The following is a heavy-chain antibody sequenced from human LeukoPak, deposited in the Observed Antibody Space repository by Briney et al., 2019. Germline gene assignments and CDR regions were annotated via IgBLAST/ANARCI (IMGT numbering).Heavy chain of an antibody. V-gene: IGHV3-49*04. CDR2: IRSKTYGGTT. CDR1: EFTFSNYW. J-gene: IGHJ4*02. Sequence: GGSLRLSCAASEFTFSNYWMTWVRQAPGKGLEWVGFIRSKTYGGTTEFAASVKGRFTISRDDSKSIAYLQMNSLKTEDTAVYYCTRDQTPYYWGQGTLVTVSS. CDR3: TRDQTPYY.